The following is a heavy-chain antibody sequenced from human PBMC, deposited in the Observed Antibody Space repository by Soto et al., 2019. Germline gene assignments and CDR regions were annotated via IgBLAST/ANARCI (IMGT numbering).Heavy chain of an antibody. Sequence: ASVKVSCKASGYTFTSYYMHWVRQAPGQGLEWMGIINPSGGSTSYAQKFQGRVTMTRDTSTSTVYMELSSLRSEDTAVYYCAREKYTWNYYYYGMDVWGPGTTVTVSS. CDR2: INPSGGST. V-gene: IGHV1-46*01. CDR1: GYTFTSYY. D-gene: IGHD1-20*01. J-gene: IGHJ6*02. CDR3: AREKYTWNYYYYGMDV.